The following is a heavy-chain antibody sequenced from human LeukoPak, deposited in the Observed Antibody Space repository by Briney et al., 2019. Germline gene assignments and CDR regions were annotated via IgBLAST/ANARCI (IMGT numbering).Heavy chain of an antibody. V-gene: IGHV4-31*03. CDR3: ARAPGKQWLPRGYYFDY. CDR2: IYYSGST. J-gene: IGHJ4*02. Sequence: SETLSLTCTVSGGSISSGGYYWSWIRQHPGKGLELIGYIYYSGSTYYNPSLKSRVTISVDTSKNQFSLKLSSVTAADTAVYYCARAPGKQWLPRGYYFDYWGQGTLVTVSS. CDR1: GGSISSGGYY. D-gene: IGHD6-19*01.